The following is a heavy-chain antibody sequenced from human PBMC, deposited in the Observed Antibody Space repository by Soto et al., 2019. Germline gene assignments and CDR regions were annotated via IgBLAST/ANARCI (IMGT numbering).Heavy chain of an antibody. CDR1: GFTFSRYG. CDR2: ISYDGSYK. CDR3: GGGGEEYCGGGGCYDGFDP. J-gene: IGHJ5*02. Sequence: QVQLVESGGGVVQPGRSLRLSCAASGFTFSRYGMHWVRQAPGKGLEWVAVISYDGSYKYHADSVKGRFTISRDNSKNTLYLKMTGLGVEDTVGFYCGGGGEEYCGGGGCYDGFDPGGQGTLFTVSS. V-gene: IGHV3-30*03. D-gene: IGHD2-15*01.